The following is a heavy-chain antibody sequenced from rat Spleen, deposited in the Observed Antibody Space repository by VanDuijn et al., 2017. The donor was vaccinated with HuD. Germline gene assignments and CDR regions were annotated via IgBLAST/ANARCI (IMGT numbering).Heavy chain of an antibody. CDR1: GFSITRNF. CDR3: ARRDGNTYGYVMDA. D-gene: IGHD2-1*01. J-gene: IGHJ4*01. V-gene: IGHV3-1*01. CDR2: ITYSGST. Sequence: EVQLQESGPGLVKPSQSLSLTCSVTGFSITRNFWGWIRKFPGNKMEWIGHITYSGSTTYNPSLKSRISITRDTSKNQFFLQLNSVTTEDTATYYCARRDGNTYGYVMDAWGQGASVTVSS.